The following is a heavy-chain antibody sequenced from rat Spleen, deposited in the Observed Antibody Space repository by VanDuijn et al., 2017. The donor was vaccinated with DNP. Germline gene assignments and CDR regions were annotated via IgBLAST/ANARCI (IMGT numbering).Heavy chain of an antibody. CDR1: GFNFNDYW. D-gene: IGHD1-11*01. V-gene: IGHV4-2*01. Sequence: EVKLVDSGGGLVQPGRSLKLSCAASGFNFNDYWMGWVRQAPGKGLEWIGEINKDSRTIKYSPSLKDKFTISRDNAQNTLYLQMSKLGSEDTGIYYCSKGPNYGGYSDYFDYWGQGVMVTVSP. J-gene: IGHJ2*01. CDR3: SKGPNYGGYSDYFDY. CDR2: INKDSRTI.